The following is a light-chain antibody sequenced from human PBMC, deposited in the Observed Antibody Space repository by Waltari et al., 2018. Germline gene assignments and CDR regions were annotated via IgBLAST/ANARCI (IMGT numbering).Light chain of an antibody. CDR3: QQGNSFPIT. CDR2: GTS. CDR1: HELGNR. V-gene: IGKV1-12*01. Sequence: TWWESHELGNRLACYQQIHGKATNLLIYGTSSLPTGVASMFSGSGSGTEFTLTNSSLQPEDFGTYYCQQGNSFPITFGPGTKVEIK. J-gene: IGKJ3*01.